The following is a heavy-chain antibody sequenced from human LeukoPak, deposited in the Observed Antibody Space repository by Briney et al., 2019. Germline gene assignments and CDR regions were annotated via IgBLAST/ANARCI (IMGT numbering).Heavy chain of an antibody. Sequence: PSETLSLTCAVYGGSFSGYYWSWIRQPPGKGLEWIGEINHSGSTNYNPSLKSRVTISVDTSKNQFSLKLSSVTAADTAVYYCAREDYYDSSGPSDAFDIWGQGTMVTVSS. CDR3: AREDYYDSSGPSDAFDI. CDR1: GGSFSGYY. D-gene: IGHD3-22*01. CDR2: INHSGST. V-gene: IGHV4-34*01. J-gene: IGHJ3*02.